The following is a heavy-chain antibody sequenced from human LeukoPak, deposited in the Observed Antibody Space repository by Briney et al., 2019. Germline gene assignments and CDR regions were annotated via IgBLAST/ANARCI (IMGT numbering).Heavy chain of an antibody. CDR2: INPNSGAT. J-gene: IGHJ6*02. V-gene: IGHV1-2*02. D-gene: IGHD3-10*01. CDR3: ARGHGSRSYSYFGMDV. CDR1: GYNFTGYY. Sequence: ASVKVSCKASGYNFTGYYMHWVRQAPGQGLEWMGWINPNSGATNYARKFQGRVTMTRDTSISTAYMELGRLRSDDTAVYYCARGHGSRSYSYFGMDVCGQGTTVTVSS.